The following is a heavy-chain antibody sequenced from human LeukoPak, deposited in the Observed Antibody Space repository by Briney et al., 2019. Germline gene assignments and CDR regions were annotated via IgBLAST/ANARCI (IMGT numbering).Heavy chain of an antibody. CDR2: IRSKAYGGTT. CDR3: ARFALKTPPTD. CDR1: GFTFGDYA. J-gene: IGHJ4*02. V-gene: IGHV3-49*04. Sequence: GGSLRLSCTASGFTFGDYAMSWVRQAPGKGLEWVGFIRSKAYGGTTEYAASVKGRFTISRDDSKSIAYLQMNSLKTEDTAVYYCARFALKTPPTDWGQGTLVTVSS.